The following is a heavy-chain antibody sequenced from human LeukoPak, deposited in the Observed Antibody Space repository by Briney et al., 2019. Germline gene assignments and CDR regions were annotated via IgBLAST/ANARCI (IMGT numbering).Heavy chain of an antibody. CDR1: GFSISTSGVG. CDR3: AHSTAVAERVSDFDY. J-gene: IGHJ4*02. CDR2: IYWDDDK. D-gene: IGHD6-19*01. Sequence: SGPTPVKPTQTLTLTCTFSGFSISTSGVGVGWIRQPPGKALEWPALIYWDDDKRYSPSLKSRLTITKDTSKNQVVLTMTNMDPVDTATYYCAHSTAVAERVSDFDYWGQGTLVTVSS. V-gene: IGHV2-5*02.